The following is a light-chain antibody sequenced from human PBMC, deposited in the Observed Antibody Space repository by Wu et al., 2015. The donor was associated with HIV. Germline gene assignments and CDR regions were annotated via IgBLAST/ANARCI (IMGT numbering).Light chain of an antibody. Sequence: EIVLTQSPGTLSSSPGERATLSCRASQSVSSSYLAWYQQKPGQAPRLLIYGASSRATGIPDRFSGSGSGTDFTLTISRLEPEDFAVYYCQQYGSSPFTFGGGTKVEDQT. CDR1: QSVSSSY. CDR2: GAS. V-gene: IGKV3-20*01. J-gene: IGKJ4*01. CDR3: QQYGSSPFT.